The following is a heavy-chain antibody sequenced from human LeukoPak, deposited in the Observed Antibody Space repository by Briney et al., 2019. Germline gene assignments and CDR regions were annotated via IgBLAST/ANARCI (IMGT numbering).Heavy chain of an antibody. CDR3: ARDHHGSGSYYSEGIGF. CDR2: IYTSGST. J-gene: IGHJ4*02. CDR1: GVSISSYY. Sequence: SETLSLTCTVSGVSISSYYWSWIRQPAGKGLEWIGRIYTSGSTNYNPSLKSRVTMSVDTSKNQFSLKLSSVTAADTAVYYCARDHHGSGSYYSEGIGFWGQGTLVTVSS. V-gene: IGHV4-4*07. D-gene: IGHD3-10*01.